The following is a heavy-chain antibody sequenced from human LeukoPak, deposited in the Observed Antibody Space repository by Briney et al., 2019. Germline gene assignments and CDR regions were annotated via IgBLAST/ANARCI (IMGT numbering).Heavy chain of an antibody. D-gene: IGHD6-19*01. CDR1: GYTFSSYY. CDR3: ARDPYSAGFPVGAWFDP. CDR2: INPNGGST. Sequence: AASVKVSCKASGYTFSSYYIHWVRQAPGQGLEWMGIINPNGGSTSYAQKLQGRVSMTRDTSTSTVYMELSSLRSEDTAVYYCARDPYSAGFPVGAWFDPWGQGTLVTVSS. V-gene: IGHV1-46*01. J-gene: IGHJ5*02.